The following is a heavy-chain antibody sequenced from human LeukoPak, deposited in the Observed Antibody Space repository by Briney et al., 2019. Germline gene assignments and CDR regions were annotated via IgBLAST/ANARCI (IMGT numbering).Heavy chain of an antibody. V-gene: IGHV3-30*18. D-gene: IGHD6-13*01. Sequence: GGSLRLSCAASGFTFSNYGMHCLRQAPGKGLEWVAVISDDGSKKYYADSVKGRFTISRDNSNNALYLQMNSLRAEDTAVYYCAKDRETTASGTFDYWGQGALVTVSS. CDR3: AKDRETTASGTFDY. J-gene: IGHJ4*02. CDR2: ISDDGSKK. CDR1: GFTFSNYG.